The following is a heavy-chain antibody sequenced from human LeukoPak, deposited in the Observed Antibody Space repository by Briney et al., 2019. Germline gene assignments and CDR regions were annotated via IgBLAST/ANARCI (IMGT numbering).Heavy chain of an antibody. CDR2: IYHSGST. CDR3: AREVLLWFGEKLGGWLDP. J-gene: IGHJ5*02. D-gene: IGHD3-10*01. Sequence: SETLSLTCAVSGGSISSGGYSWSWIRQPPGKGLEWIGYIYHSGSTYYNPSLKSRVTISVDRSKNQFSLKLSSVTAADTAVYYCAREVLLWFGEKLGGWLDPWGQGTLVTVSS. V-gene: IGHV4-30-2*01. CDR1: GGSISSGGYS.